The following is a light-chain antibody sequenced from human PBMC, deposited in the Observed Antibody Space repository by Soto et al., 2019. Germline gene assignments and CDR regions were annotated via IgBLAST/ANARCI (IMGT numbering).Light chain of an antibody. J-gene: IGLJ3*02. CDR3: CSYAGNRTFV. Sequence: QSALTQPASVSGSPGQSITVSCTGSSSDIGAYNYVSWYQQHPGKAPKVIIYEVNNRPSGVSNRFSGSKSGNTASLTISGLQAEDEADYHCCSYAGNRTFVFGGGTKLTVL. CDR1: SSDIGAYNY. V-gene: IGLV2-14*03. CDR2: EVN.